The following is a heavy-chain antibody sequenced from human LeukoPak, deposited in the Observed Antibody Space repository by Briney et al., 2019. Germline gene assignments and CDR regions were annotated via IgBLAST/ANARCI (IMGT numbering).Heavy chain of an antibody. Sequence: ASVKVSCKASGYTFIDNYFHWVRQAPGQGLEWMGWINPNTGVTHYAQKFQGRVTMTRDTSISTAYLELSRLKSGDTAVYYCARDLLDSSRYYVCYYYGMDVWGQGTTVTVSS. CDR3: ARDLLDSSRYYVCYYYGMDV. CDR1: GYTFIDNY. CDR2: INPNTGVT. V-gene: IGHV1-2*02. J-gene: IGHJ6*02. D-gene: IGHD3-22*01.